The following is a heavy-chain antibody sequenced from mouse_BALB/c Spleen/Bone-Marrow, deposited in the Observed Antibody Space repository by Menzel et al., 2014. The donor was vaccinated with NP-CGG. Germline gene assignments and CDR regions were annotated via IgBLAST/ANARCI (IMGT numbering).Heavy chain of an antibody. CDR1: DYTFTSYR. D-gene: IGHD2-10*01. V-gene: IGHV1-5*01. CDR2: IYPGNSDT. CDR3: TLAYFGQEDWFFDV. Sequence: VQLQQSGTVLARPGASVKMSCKASDYTFTSYRMHWLKQRPGQGLEWIGAIYPGNSDTSYNQKFKGKAELTAVTSPSTAYMDLSSLTNEDSAVYYCTLAYFGQEDWFFDVWGGGTTVTVSS. J-gene: IGHJ1*01.